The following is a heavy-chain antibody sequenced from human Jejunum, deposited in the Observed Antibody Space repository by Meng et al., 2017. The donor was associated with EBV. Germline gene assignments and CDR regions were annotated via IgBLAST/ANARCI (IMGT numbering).Heavy chain of an antibody. D-gene: IGHD6-13*01. CDR3: ARDGSSWQYFDW. CDR1: GDSASSNSAT. V-gene: IGHV6-1*01. J-gene: IGHJ4*02. Sequence: QVQLQQAAPGPVKPSXXXXPXXAISGDSASSNSATWNWIRQSPSRGLEWLGRTYYRSKWYNDYAVSVKSRININPDTSNNQFSLQLDSVTPEDTAVYYCARDGSSWQYFDWWGQGTLVSVSS. CDR2: TYYRSKWYN.